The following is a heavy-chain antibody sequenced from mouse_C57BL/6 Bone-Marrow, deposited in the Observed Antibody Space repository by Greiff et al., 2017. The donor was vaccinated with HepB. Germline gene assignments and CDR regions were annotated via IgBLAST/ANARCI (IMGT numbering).Heavy chain of an antibody. CDR3: ATYALYAMDY. J-gene: IGHJ4*01. V-gene: IGHV1-61*01. CDR1: GYTFTSYW. CDR2: IYPSDSET. Sequence: QVQLKQPGAELVRPGSSVKLSCKASGYTFTSYWMDWVKQRPGQGLEWIGNIYPSDSETHYNQKFKDKATLTVDKSSSTAYMQLSSLTSEDSAVYYCATYALYAMDYWGQGTSVTVSS. D-gene: IGHD6-5*01.